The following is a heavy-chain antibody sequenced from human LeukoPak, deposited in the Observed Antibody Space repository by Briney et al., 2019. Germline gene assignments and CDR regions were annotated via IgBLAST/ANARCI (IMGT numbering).Heavy chain of an antibody. CDR3: ARRAGGYSHPYDY. CDR1: GFTFSSYG. Sequence: GGSLRLSCAASGFTFSSYGMHWVRQAPGKGLEWVAFIRYDGRNKYYGDSVKGRFTISRDISKNTVYLQMNSLRAEDTAVYYCARRAGGYSHPYDYWGQGILVTVSS. J-gene: IGHJ4*02. V-gene: IGHV3-30*02. CDR2: IRYDGRNK. D-gene: IGHD4-23*01.